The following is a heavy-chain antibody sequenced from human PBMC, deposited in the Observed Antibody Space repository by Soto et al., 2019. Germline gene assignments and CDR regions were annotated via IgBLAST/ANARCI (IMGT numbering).Heavy chain of an antibody. CDR2: ISAYNGNT. CDR3: ARHDTIFGVVPNWFDP. J-gene: IGHJ5*02. Sequence: QVRLVQSGAEVKKPGASVKVSCKASGYTFTSYGISWVRQAPGQGLEWMGWISAYNGNTNYAQKLQGRVTMTTDTSTSTAYMELRSLRSDDTAVYYCARHDTIFGVVPNWFDPWGQGTLVTVSS. V-gene: IGHV1-18*01. D-gene: IGHD3-3*01. CDR1: GYTFTSYG.